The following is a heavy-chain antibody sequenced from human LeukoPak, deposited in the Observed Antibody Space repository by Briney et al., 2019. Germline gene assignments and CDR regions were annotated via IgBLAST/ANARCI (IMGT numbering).Heavy chain of an antibody. CDR2: IYHSGST. V-gene: IGHV4-30-2*01. CDR3: ARVEGDGYAFDI. D-gene: IGHD3-16*01. Sequence: SQTLSLTCTVSGGSISSGGYYWSWIRQPPGKGLEWIGYIYHSGSTYYNPSLKSRVTISVDRSKNQFSLKLSSVTAADTAVYYCARVEGDGYAFDIWGQGTMVTVSS. CDR1: GGSISSGGYY. J-gene: IGHJ3*02.